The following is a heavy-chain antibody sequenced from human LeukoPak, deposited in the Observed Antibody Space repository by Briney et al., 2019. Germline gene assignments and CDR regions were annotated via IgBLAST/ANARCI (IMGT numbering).Heavy chain of an antibody. Sequence: SETLSLTCTVSGGSISNYYWSWIRQPPGKGLEWIGYIYYSGSTNYNPSLKSRVTISVDTSKNQFSLKLSSVTAADTAVYYCARETKGINGSGRSSYYYYYMDVWGKGTTVTISS. CDR1: GGSISNYY. CDR2: IYYSGST. V-gene: IGHV4-59*01. D-gene: IGHD3-10*01. CDR3: ARETKGINGSGRSSYYYYYMDV. J-gene: IGHJ6*03.